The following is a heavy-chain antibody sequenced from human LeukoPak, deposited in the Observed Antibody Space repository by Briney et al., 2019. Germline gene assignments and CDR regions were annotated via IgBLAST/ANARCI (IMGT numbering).Heavy chain of an antibody. Sequence: ASVKVSCKASGCTFTGYYMHWVRQAPGQGLEWMGWINPNSGGTNYAQKFQGRVTMTRNTSINTAYMELSSLRSEDTAVYYCARAQTFGYSYGDLDYWGQGTLVTVSS. CDR3: ARAQTFGYSYGDLDY. J-gene: IGHJ4*02. CDR2: INPNSGGT. CDR1: GCTFTGYY. V-gene: IGHV1-2*02. D-gene: IGHD5-18*01.